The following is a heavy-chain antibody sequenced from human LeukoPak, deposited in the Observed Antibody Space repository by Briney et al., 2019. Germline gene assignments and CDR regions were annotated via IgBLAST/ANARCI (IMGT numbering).Heavy chain of an antibody. CDR3: ARWGSYGFDY. Sequence: SETLSLTCTVSGGSISSNRYYWGWIRQPPGKGLEWIGSSYYSGSTYYNPSLKSRVTISVDTSKNQFSLKLSSVTAADTAVYYCARWGSYGFDYWGQGTLVTVSS. D-gene: IGHD5-18*01. V-gene: IGHV4-39*01. J-gene: IGHJ4*02. CDR2: SYYSGST. CDR1: GGSISSNRYY.